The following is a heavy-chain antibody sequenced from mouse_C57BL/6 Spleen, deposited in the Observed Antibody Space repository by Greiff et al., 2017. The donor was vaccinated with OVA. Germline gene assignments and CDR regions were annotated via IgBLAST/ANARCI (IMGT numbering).Heavy chain of an antibody. CDR3: FYYSNPLLRAY. V-gene: IGHV6-6*01. CDR2: IRNKANNHAT. CDR1: GFTFSDAW. J-gene: IGHJ3*01. Sequence: EVMLVESGGGLVQPGGSMKLSCAASGFTFSDAWMDWVRQSPEKGLEWVAEIRNKANNHATYYAESVKGRFTISRDDSKSSVYLQMNSLRAEDTGIYYCFYYSNPLLRAYWGQGTLVTVSA. D-gene: IGHD2-5*01.